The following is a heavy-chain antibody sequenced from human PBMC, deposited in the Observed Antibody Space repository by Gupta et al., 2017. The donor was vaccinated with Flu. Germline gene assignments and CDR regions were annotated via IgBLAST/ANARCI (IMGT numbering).Heavy chain of an antibody. Sequence: ISSTNYYWGWIRQPPGKGLEWIATIYYSGSTYYNPSLKSRVTISIDTSKKQFSLKLGSVTAADTAMYYCARWSGDLLTFDNWGQGTLVTVSS. J-gene: IGHJ4*02. CDR3: ARWSGDLLTFDN. V-gene: IGHV4-39*01. D-gene: IGHD3-10*01. CDR1: ISSTNYY. CDR2: IYYSGST.